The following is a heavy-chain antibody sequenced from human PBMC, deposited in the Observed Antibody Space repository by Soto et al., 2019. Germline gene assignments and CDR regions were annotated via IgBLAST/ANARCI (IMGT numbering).Heavy chain of an antibody. CDR1: GSSIINSAYY. CDR3: ARARIVLMPTAWFDP. Sequence: PSETLSLTCTVSGSSIINSAYYWAWLRQPPGKGLEWIGNIFYSGRVYYNPSLRGRITMSVDSSRNQFSLQLRSVTAADSAVYYCARARIVLMPTAWFDPWGRGTLVTVSS. D-gene: IGHD2-8*01. J-gene: IGHJ5*02. V-gene: IGHV4-39*01. CDR2: IFYSGRV.